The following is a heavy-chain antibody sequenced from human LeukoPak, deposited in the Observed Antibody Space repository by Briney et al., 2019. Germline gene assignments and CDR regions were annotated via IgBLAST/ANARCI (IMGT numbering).Heavy chain of an antibody. V-gene: IGHV1-46*01. J-gene: IGHJ4*02. D-gene: IGHD3-10*01. CDR1: GGTFSSYA. Sequence: GASVKVSCKASGGTFSSYAISWVRQAPGQGLEWMGIINPSGGSTSYAQKFQGRVTMTRDTSTSTVYMELSSLRSEDTAVYYCARGAPMVRGVMDYWGQGTLVTVSS. CDR3: ARGAPMVRGVMDY. CDR2: INPSGGST.